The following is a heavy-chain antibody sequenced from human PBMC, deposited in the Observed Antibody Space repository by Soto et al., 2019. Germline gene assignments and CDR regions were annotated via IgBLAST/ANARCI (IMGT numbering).Heavy chain of an antibody. D-gene: IGHD3-10*01. J-gene: IGHJ4*02. CDR1: GYTFTSYG. V-gene: IGHV1-18*04. Sequence: ASVKVSCKASGYTFTSYGISWVRQAPGQGLEWMGWSGAYNGNTNYAQKLQGRVTMTTDTSTSTAYMELRSLRSDDTAVYYCARDFRITMVRELPDYFDYWGQGTLVTVSS. CDR3: ARDFRITMVRELPDYFDY. CDR2: SGAYNGNT.